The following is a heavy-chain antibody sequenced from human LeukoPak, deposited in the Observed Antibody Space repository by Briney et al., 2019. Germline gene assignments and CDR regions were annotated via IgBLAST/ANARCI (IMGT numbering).Heavy chain of an antibody. CDR1: GGTFSSYA. CDR3: AREVGGNFDY. Sequence: SVKVSCKAFGGTFSSYAISWVRQAPGQGLEWMGGIIPIFGTADYAQKFQGRVTITADESTSTAYMELSSLRSEDTAVYYCAREVGGNFDYWGQGTLVTVSS. J-gene: IGHJ4*02. D-gene: IGHD1-26*01. V-gene: IGHV1-69*13. CDR2: IIPIFGTA.